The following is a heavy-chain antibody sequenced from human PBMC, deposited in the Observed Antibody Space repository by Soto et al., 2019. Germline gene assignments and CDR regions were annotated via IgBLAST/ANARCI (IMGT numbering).Heavy chain of an antibody. CDR3: AKADLGITGTTGY. Sequence: PGGSLRLSCAASGFTFDDYAMHWVRQAPGKGLEWVSGISWNSGSIGYADSVKGRFTISRDNAKNSLYLQMNSLRAEDTALYYCAKADLGITGTTGYWGQGTLVTVSS. D-gene: IGHD1-20*01. J-gene: IGHJ4*02. CDR1: GFTFDDYA. V-gene: IGHV3-9*01. CDR2: ISWNSGSI.